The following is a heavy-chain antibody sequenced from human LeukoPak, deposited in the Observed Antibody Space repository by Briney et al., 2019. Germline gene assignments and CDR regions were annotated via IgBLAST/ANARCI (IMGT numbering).Heavy chain of an antibody. V-gene: IGHV3-21*01. CDR1: GFTFSSYS. CDR3: AREDQYYDILTGYYDWYFDL. D-gene: IGHD3-9*01. Sequence: GSRRLSCAASGFTFSSYSMNWVRQAPRKGLEWVSSISSSSSYIYYADSVKGRFTISRDNAKNSLYLQMNSLRAEDTAVYYCAREDQYYDILTGYYDWYFDLWGRGPLVPVSS. CDR2: ISSSSSYI. J-gene: IGHJ2*01.